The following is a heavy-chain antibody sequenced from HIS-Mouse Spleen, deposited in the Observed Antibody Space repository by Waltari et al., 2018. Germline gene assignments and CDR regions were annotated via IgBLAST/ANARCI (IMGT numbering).Heavy chain of an antibody. CDR2: LTANVGSA. J-gene: IGHJ6*02. V-gene: IGHV1-69*01. CDR3: AGDVGYCTNVVCYNHYVMDV. D-gene: IGHD2-8*01. CDR1: GGTFSSYA. Sequence: QVQRVQSGAEVKKPGSSVKVSCKASGGTFSSYAISCLRQSPGHGLGWMGGLTANVGSANTAQKLRGRVTITGDESTSTAYMEMSSLRSEDTAVYYCAGDVGYCTNVVCYNHYVMDVWGQGTTVTVSS.